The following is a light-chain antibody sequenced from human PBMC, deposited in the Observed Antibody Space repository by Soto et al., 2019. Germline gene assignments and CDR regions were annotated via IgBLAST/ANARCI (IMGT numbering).Light chain of an antibody. CDR1: SSDIGAYNY. V-gene: IGLV2-8*01. CDR3: SSLAGGNIREV. J-gene: IGLJ1*01. Sequence: QSALTQPPSASGSPGQSVTISCTGTSSDIGAYNYVSWYQQHPGKAPKLLIYDVTKRPSGVPDGFSGSKSGNTASLTVSGLQAEDEADYYCSSLAGGNIREVFGTGTKLTVL. CDR2: DVT.